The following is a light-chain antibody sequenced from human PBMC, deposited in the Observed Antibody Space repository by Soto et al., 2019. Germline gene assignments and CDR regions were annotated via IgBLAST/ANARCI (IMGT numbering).Light chain of an antibody. CDR1: QSVSSY. V-gene: IGKV3-11*01. CDR2: DAS. CDR3: QKRSNWPLT. Sequence: EIVLTQSPATLSLSPGERATLSCRASQSVSSYLAWYQQKPGQAPRLLIYDASNRATGIPARFSGSGSGTDFTLTISILEPEDFAVYYCQKRSNWPLTFGPGTKVDIK. J-gene: IGKJ3*01.